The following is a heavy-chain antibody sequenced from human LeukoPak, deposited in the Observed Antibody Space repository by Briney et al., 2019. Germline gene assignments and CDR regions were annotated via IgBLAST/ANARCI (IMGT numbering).Heavy chain of an antibody. D-gene: IGHD1-26*01. CDR2: INPSGGST. Sequence: ASVKVSCKASGYTFTSYYMHWVRQAPGQGLEWMGIINPSGGSTSYAQKFQGRVTMPRDTSTSTVYMELSSLRSEDTAVYYCARDPIVGATTGYFDYWGQGTLVTVSS. CDR1: GYTFTSYY. J-gene: IGHJ4*02. CDR3: ARDPIVGATTGYFDY. V-gene: IGHV1-46*01.